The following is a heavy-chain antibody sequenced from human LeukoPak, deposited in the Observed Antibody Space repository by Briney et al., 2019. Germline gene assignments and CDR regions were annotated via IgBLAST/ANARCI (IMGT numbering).Heavy chain of an antibody. CDR2: IYSGGST. V-gene: IGHV3-66*01. D-gene: IGHD6-13*01. CDR3: ARSSSSWSAIAIDY. CDR1: GFTVSSNY. Sequence: GGSLRLSCAASGFTVSSNYMSWVRQAPGKGLKWVSVIYSGGSTYYADSVKGRFTISRDNSKNTLYLQMNSLRAEDTAVYYCARSSSSWSAIAIDYWGQGTLVTVSS. J-gene: IGHJ4*02.